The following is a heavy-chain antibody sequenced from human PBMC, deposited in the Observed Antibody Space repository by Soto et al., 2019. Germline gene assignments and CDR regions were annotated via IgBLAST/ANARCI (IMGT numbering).Heavy chain of an antibody. V-gene: IGHV3-21*01. D-gene: IGHD6-13*01. CDR2: ISSNSAYM. J-gene: IGHJ5*02. CDR1: GFTFRSFT. Sequence: GESLKISCAASGFTFRSFTMNWVRQAPGKGLEWVSTISSNSAYMYYTDALRGRFTISRDNAKNSLHLQMNSLRAEDTAVYYCTRDASRDSSARGWFDPWGPGTLVTVSS. CDR3: TRDASRDSSARGWFDP.